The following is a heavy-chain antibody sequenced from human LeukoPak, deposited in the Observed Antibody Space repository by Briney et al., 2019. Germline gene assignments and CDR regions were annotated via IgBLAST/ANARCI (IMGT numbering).Heavy chain of an antibody. J-gene: IGHJ4*02. Sequence: GASVKVSCKVSGYTLTELSMHWVRQAPGQGLEWMGGIIPIFGTANYAQKFQGRVTITADESTSTAYMELSSLRSEDTAVYYCARGWDHDSDGRPTAYVYWGQGTLVTVSS. CDR3: ARGWDHDSDGRPTAYVY. CDR2: IIPIFGTA. V-gene: IGHV1-69*13. D-gene: IGHD3-22*01. CDR1: GYTLTELS.